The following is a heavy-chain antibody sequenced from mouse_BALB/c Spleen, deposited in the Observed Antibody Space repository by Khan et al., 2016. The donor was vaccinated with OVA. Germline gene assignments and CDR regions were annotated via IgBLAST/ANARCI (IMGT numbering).Heavy chain of an antibody. D-gene: IGHD3-1*01. CDR2: IYPRGYYT. Sequence: QVQLQQSGTELIRPGTSVKMSCKASGYTFTNYWLGWVKQRPGHGLEWIGGIYPRGYYTNYNEKFKGKATLTVDTSSNTAYMQLSSLTSEDSAVYFCTRWATWFFDVWGAGTTVTVSS. CDR3: TRWATWFFDV. V-gene: IGHV1-63*02. CDR1: GYTFTNYW. J-gene: IGHJ1*01.